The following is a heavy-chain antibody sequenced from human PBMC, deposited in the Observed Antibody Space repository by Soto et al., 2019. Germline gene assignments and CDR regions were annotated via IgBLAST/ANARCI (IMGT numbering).Heavy chain of an antibody. CDR1: GGSISSYY. V-gene: IGHV4-59*01. J-gene: IGHJ5*02. CDR2: IYYSGST. CDR3: ARAVLEYSSSWVVPWLDP. Sequence: SETLSLTCTVSGGSISSYYWSWIRQPPGKGLEWIGYIYYSGSTNYNPSLKSRVTISVDTSKNQFSLKLSSVTAADTAVYYCARAVLEYSSSWVVPWLDPWGEGTLVTVAS. D-gene: IGHD6-13*01.